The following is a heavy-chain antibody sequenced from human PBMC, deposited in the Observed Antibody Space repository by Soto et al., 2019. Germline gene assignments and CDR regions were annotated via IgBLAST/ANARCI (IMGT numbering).Heavy chain of an antibody. J-gene: IGHJ5*02. CDR1: GYTFTGYY. V-gene: IGHV1-8*02. D-gene: IGHD2-2*01. CDR3: ARLKQEYAVA. CDR2: MNPNSGNT. Sequence: ASVKVSCKASGYTFTGYYMHWVRLATGQGLEWMGWMNPNSGNTAYAQKFQGRVTMTRNTSISTAYMELSSLRSEDTAVYYCARLKQEYAVAWGQGTLVTSPQ.